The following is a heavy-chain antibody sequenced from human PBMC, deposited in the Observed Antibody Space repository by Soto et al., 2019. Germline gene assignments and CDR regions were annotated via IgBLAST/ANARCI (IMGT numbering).Heavy chain of an antibody. J-gene: IGHJ5*02. V-gene: IGHV2-5*01. Sequence: QITLKESGPTLVKPTQTLTLTCSFSGFSLSTSGRGVGWIRQPPGKALEWLALIYWNDDERYSPSLKNRVTITKDTYKNQVVLTMINMDPVETATYYCAHRGYGDYPRDNWFDLWGQGTLVTVSS. D-gene: IGHD4-17*01. CDR3: AHRGYGDYPRDNWFDL. CDR1: GFSLSTSGRG. CDR2: IYWNDDE.